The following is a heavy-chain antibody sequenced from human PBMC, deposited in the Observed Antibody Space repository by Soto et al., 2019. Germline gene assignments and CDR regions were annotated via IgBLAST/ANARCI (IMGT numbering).Heavy chain of an antibody. D-gene: IGHD3-22*01. Sequence: QVQLVQSGAEVKKPGSSVKVSCKASGGTFSSYGISGVRQAPGQGLEWMGGIIPIFGTANYAQKFQGRVTITADESTSTAYMELSSLRSEDTAVYYCARDGYYYDSSGYYYYFDYWGQGTLVTVSS. J-gene: IGHJ4*02. CDR3: ARDGYYYDSSGYYYYFDY. CDR1: GGTFSSYG. V-gene: IGHV1-69*12. CDR2: IIPIFGTA.